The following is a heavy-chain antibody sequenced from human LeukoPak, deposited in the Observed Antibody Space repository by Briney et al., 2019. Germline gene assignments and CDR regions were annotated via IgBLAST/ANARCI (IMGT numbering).Heavy chain of an antibody. D-gene: IGHD2-21*02. Sequence: PSETLSLTCTVSGASIISGGYYWSWIRQHPGKGLEWIGYIYYTGSTYYNPSLKNRLTISIDTSKSQFSLKLTSVTAADTAVYYCARDPIAYCGADCYSDWGQGTLVTVSS. CDR2: IYYTGST. CDR3: ARDPIAYCGADCYSD. CDR1: GASIISGGYY. J-gene: IGHJ4*02. V-gene: IGHV4-31*03.